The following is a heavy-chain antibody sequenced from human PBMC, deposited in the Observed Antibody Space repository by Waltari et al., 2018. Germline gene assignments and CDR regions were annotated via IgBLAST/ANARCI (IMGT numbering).Heavy chain of an antibody. D-gene: IGHD4-17*01. CDR3: ARLYGDNYADFDY. CDR1: GGSISSSSYY. Sequence: QLQLQESGPGLVKPSETLSLTCTVSGGSISSSSYYWGWIRQPPGKGLEWIGSIYYSGGTYYNPSLKRRVTIFVDTSKNQFSLNLSSVTAADTAVYYCARLYGDNYADFDYWGQGTLVTVSS. V-gene: IGHV4-39*01. J-gene: IGHJ4*02. CDR2: IYYSGGT.